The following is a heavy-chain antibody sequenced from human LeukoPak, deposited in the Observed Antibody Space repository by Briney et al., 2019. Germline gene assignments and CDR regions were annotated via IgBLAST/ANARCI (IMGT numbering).Heavy chain of an antibody. CDR1: GFTFSSYA. CDR3: ASGYNYGLFDH. D-gene: IGHD5-18*01. CDR2: ISGSGGST. J-gene: IGHJ4*02. V-gene: IGHV3-23*01. Sequence: GGSLRLSCAASGFTFSSYAMSWVRQAPGKGLEWVSGISGSGGSTYYADSVKGRFTISRDNPENTLYLQMNSLRAEDTALYYCASGYNYGLFDHWGQGILVTASS.